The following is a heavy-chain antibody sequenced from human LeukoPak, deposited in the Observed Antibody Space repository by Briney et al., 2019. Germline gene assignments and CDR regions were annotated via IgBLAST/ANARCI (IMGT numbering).Heavy chain of an antibody. D-gene: IGHD3-22*01. CDR2: IYYSGST. J-gene: IGHJ4*02. CDR3: ARSRAYYYDSSGYYYYFDY. Sequence: KPSETLSLTCTVSGGSISSYYWSWIRQPPGKGLEWIGYIYYSGSTNYNPSLKSRVTISVDTSKNQFSLKLSSVTAADTAVYYCARSRAYYYDSSGYYYYFDYWGQGTLVTVSS. CDR1: GGSISSYY. V-gene: IGHV4-59*01.